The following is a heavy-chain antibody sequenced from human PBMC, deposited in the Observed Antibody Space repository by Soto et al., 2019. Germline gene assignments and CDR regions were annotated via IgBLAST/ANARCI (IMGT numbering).Heavy chain of an antibody. CDR2: IIDDGGRA. CDR3: AKDKMEQWLVGCYFDY. V-gene: IGHV3-23*01. CDR1: GFTFNRYA. Sequence: EVQLLESGGGLVQPGGSLRLSCSASGFTFNRYAMSWVRQAPGKGLEWVSAIIDDGGRAYYADSVKGRFTISRDNSKNTLSLQMNSLRAEDTAVYYCAKDKMEQWLVGCYFDYWGQGTQVTVSS. J-gene: IGHJ4*02. D-gene: IGHD6-19*01.